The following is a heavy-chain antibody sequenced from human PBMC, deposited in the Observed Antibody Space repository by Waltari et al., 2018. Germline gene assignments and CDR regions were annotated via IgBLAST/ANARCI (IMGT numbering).Heavy chain of an antibody. D-gene: IGHD1-26*01. CDR2: ISSSSGSI. CDR3: ARAREMGDY. Sequence: EVQLVESGGGLVHPGGSLRLSCAASGFTLSMHGMNWVRQAPGKGLEWLSYISSSSGSIYYADSVKGRFTISRDNAKNSLYLQMNSLRDEDTAVYYCARAREMGDYWGQGTLVNVSS. CDR1: GFTLSMHG. J-gene: IGHJ4*02. V-gene: IGHV3-48*02.